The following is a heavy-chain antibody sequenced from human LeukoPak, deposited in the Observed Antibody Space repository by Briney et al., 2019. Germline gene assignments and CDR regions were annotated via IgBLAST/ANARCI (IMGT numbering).Heavy chain of an antibody. Sequence: GGSLRLSCAASGFTFSSYAMSWVRQAPGKGLEWVSAISGSGGSTYYADSVKGRFTISRDNAKNSLYLQMNSLKASDTAMYYCASAVVVVPAADHAFDIWGQGTMVTVSS. V-gene: IGHV3-23*01. CDR2: ISGSGGST. D-gene: IGHD2-2*01. CDR1: GFTFSSYA. CDR3: ASAVVVVPAADHAFDI. J-gene: IGHJ3*02.